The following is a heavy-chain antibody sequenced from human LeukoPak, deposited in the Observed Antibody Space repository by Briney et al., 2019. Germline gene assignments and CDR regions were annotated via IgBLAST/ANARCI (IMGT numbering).Heavy chain of an antibody. V-gene: IGHV3-21*01. CDR3: ARGPPYYYDSSGSHLDY. D-gene: IGHD3-22*01. Sequence: GGSLRLSCAASGFTFSSYSMNWVRQAPGKGLEWVSSISSSSSYIYYADSVKGRLTISRDSAKNSLYLQMNSLRAEDTAVYYCARGPPYYYDSSGSHLDYWGQGTLVTVSS. CDR1: GFTFSSYS. J-gene: IGHJ4*02. CDR2: ISSSSSYI.